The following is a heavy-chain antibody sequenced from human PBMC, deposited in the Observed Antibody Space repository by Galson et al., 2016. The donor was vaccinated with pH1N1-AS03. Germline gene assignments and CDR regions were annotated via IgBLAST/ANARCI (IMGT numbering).Heavy chain of an antibody. CDR1: GASFTGYW. CDR3: ASYGSGSSPFDY. Sequence: QSGAEVTKPGESLRISCKASGASFTGYWINWVRQMPGKGLEWMGRIDLSDSYTNYSPSFQGHVTISADKSIATAYLQWNSLKASDTAVDYCASYGSGSSPFDYWGQGTLVTVSS. V-gene: IGHV5-10-1*01. J-gene: IGHJ4*02. CDR2: IDLSDSYT. D-gene: IGHD3-10*01.